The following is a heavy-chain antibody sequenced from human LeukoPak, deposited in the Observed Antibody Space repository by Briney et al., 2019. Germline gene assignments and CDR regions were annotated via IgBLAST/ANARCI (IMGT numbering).Heavy chain of an antibody. CDR3: ARGGGYGKDY. V-gene: IGHV3-23*01. Sequence: GGSLRLSCAASGCTFSSYAMSWVRQAPGKGLEWVSGISGSGGTTYYADSVKGRFTISRDNAKNSLYLQMNSLRAEDTAVYYCARGGGYGKDYWGQGTLVTVSS. CDR1: GCTFSSYA. CDR2: ISGSGGTT. D-gene: IGHD3-10*01. J-gene: IGHJ4*02.